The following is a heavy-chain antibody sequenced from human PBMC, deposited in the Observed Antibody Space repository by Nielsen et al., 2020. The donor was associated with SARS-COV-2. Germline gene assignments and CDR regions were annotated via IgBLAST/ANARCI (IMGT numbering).Heavy chain of an antibody. CDR1: GFTFTNAW. V-gene: IGHV3-15*01. CDR2: IKSKLDGETV. Sequence: GGSLRLSCTASGFTFTNAWMNWVRQAPGKGPEWVGRIKSKLDGETVDYAAPVNGRFIFSRDDSKNTLFLEMNSLKTEDTAVYSCQIDPVSLSSYFYDVHIWGQGTAVTVSS. J-gene: IGHJ3*02. CDR3: QIDPVSLSSYFYDVHI. D-gene: IGHD5/OR15-5a*01.